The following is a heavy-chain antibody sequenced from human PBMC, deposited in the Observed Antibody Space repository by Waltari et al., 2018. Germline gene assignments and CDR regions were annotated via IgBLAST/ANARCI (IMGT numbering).Heavy chain of an antibody. V-gene: IGHV4-34*01. CDR3: ARGRPYSNYAFRHFDL. Sequence: QVQLQQWGAGLLKPSETLSLTCAVYGGSFSGYYWSWIRQPPGKGLEWIGEINPSGSTTYHPSLKSRLTISVYTSKNQFSLKLSAVTAADTAVYYCARGRPYSNYAFRHFDLWGRGTLVTVSS. J-gene: IGHJ2*01. CDR1: GGSFSGYY. CDR2: INPSGST. D-gene: IGHD4-4*01.